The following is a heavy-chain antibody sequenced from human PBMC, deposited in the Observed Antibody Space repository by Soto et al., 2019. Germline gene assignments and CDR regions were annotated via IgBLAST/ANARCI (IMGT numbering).Heavy chain of an antibody. Sequence: EVQLVESGGGLVQPGGSLRLSCAASGFTFSDHYMDWVRQAPGKGLEWVGRTRNKANSYTTEYAASVKGRFTISRDASKNSLYLQMNSLKTEDTAVYYCAREWWYYYGMDVWGQGTTVTVSS. CDR2: TRNKANSYTT. V-gene: IGHV3-72*01. D-gene: IGHD2-15*01. CDR1: GFTFSDHY. CDR3: AREWWYYYGMDV. J-gene: IGHJ6*02.